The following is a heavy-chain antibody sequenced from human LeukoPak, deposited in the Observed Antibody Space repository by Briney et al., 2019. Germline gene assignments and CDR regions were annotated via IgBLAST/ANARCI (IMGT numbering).Heavy chain of an antibody. D-gene: IGHD3-22*01. V-gene: IGHV3-33*01. CDR3: ARDDDTSGHYSYFNQ. Sequence: GRSLRLSCAASGFTFSHYGMNWVRQAPGKGLQGVGGIWHDGSKEYYAGSVKGRFTISRDNSKNTVDLHMNSLRVEDTAVYYCARDDDTSGHYSYFNQWGQGTLVTASS. CDR2: IWHDGSKE. CDR1: GFTFSHYG. J-gene: IGHJ1*01.